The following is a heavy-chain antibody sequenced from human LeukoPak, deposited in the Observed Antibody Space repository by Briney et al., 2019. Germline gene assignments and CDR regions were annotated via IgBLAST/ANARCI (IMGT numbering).Heavy chain of an antibody. CDR3: ATRYSGSYYRAYYYYGMDV. CDR1: AYTLTELS. CDR2: FDPEDGET. D-gene: IGHD1-26*01. Sequence: ASVKVSCKVSAYTLTELSMHWVRQAPGKGLEWMGGFDPEDGETIYAQEFQGRVTMTEDTSTDTAYMELSSLRSEDTAVYYCATRYSGSYYRAYYYYGMDVWGQGTTVTVSS. V-gene: IGHV1-24*01. J-gene: IGHJ6*02.